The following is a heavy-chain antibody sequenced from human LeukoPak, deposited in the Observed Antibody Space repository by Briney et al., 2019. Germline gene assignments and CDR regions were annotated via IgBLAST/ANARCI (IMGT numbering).Heavy chain of an antibody. CDR1: GFTFSSSW. CDR2: INHDGSTT. Sequence: GGSLRLSCAASGFTFSSSWMHWVRQAPGKGLVWVSRINHDGSTTNYVDSVKGRFTISRDNAMNTLYLQMNSLRAEDTAVFYCVRDRFYAMDVWGQGTTVTVSS. J-gene: IGHJ6*02. CDR3: VRDRFYAMDV. V-gene: IGHV3-74*01.